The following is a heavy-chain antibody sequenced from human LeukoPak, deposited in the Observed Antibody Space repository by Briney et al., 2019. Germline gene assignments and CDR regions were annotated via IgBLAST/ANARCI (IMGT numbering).Heavy chain of an antibody. V-gene: IGHV3-23*01. CDR3: AKLGYCSSKLCYKGASFDF. CDR1: GFIFNRFT. D-gene: IGHD2-2*01. CDR2: VTGSGNT. J-gene: IGHJ5*01. Sequence: GGSLRLSCAASGFIFNRFTMSWVRQAPGKGPEWVSTVTGSGNTYYADSVKGRFTISRDSSKNTLYLQMINLRAEDTAVYYCAKLGYCSSKLCYKGASFDFWGQGTRVTVSS.